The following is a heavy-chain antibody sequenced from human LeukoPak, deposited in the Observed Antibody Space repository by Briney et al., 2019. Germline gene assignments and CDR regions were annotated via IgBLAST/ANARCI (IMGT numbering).Heavy chain of an antibody. D-gene: IGHD3-3*01. Sequence: PSETLSLTXTVSGGSISSYYWSWIRQTPGKGLEWLGYIYHSGSTNYNPSLKSRVTISVDTSKNQFSLKLSSVTAADTAVYYCARDVGDFWSGFQYYFDYWGQGTLVTVSS. CDR3: ARDVGDFWSGFQYYFDY. J-gene: IGHJ4*02. CDR2: IYHSGST. V-gene: IGHV4-59*01. CDR1: GGSISSYY.